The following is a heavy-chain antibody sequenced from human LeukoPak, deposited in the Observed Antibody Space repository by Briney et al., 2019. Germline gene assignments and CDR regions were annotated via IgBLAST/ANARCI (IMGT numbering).Heavy chain of an antibody. Sequence: SETLSLTCTVSGSSISNYYWTWIRQPAGKGLEWIGRIYTSGSTNYNPSLKSRVTMSVDTSKNQFSLKLSSVTAADTAVYYCARDRVVVINPDAFDIWGQGTMVTVSS. CDR3: ARDRVVVINPDAFDI. J-gene: IGHJ3*02. D-gene: IGHD3-22*01. CDR2: IYTSGST. CDR1: GSSISNYY. V-gene: IGHV4-4*07.